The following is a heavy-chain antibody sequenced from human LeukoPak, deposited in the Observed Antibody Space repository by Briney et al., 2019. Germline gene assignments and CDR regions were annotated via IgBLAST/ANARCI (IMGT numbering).Heavy chain of an antibody. CDR3: ARGQRGYSYGYRVWSLCVFDY. J-gene: IGHJ4*02. D-gene: IGHD5-18*01. CDR2: INHSGST. CDR1: GGSFSGYY. Sequence: PSETLSLTCAVYGGSFSGYYWSWIRQPPGKGLEWIGEINHSGSTNYNPSLKSRVTISVDTSKNQFSLKLSSVTAADTAVYYCARGQRGYSYGYRVWSLCVFDYWGQGTLVTVSS. V-gene: IGHV4-34*01.